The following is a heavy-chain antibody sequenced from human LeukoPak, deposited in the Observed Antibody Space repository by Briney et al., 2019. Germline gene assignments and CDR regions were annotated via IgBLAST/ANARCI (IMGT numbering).Heavy chain of an antibody. J-gene: IGHJ4*02. V-gene: IGHV3-23*01. CDR3: ATYRQVLLPFES. Sequence: GGSLRLSCAASGFTFSSYAMSWVRQAPGKGLECVSPLSGSGGSTYYADSVKGRFTISRDNSKNSLYLQMNSLRAEDTAIYYCATYRQVLLPFESWGQGTLVTVSS. D-gene: IGHD2/OR15-2a*01. CDR2: LSGSGGST. CDR1: GFTFSSYA.